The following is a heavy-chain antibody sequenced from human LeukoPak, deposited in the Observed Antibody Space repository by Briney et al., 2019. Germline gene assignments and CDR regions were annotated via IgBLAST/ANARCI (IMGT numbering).Heavy chain of an antibody. Sequence: GGSLRLSCAASGFTFSSYSMNWVRQAPGKGLEWVSSISSSSSYIYYADSVKGRFTISRDNAKNSLYLQMNSLRAEDTAVYYCAREHCSSTSCYMGEWFGPWGQGTLVTVSS. J-gene: IGHJ5*02. D-gene: IGHD2-2*02. V-gene: IGHV3-21*01. CDR3: AREHCSSTSCYMGEWFGP. CDR1: GFTFSSYS. CDR2: ISSSSSYI.